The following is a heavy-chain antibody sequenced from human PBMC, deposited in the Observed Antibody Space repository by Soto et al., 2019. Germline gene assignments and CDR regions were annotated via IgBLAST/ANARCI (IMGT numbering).Heavy chain of an antibody. V-gene: IGHV1-2*02. CDR3: ARLRLRLDAFDI. CDR1: GYTFTGYH. Sequence: ASVKVSCKASGYTFTGYHMHWVRQAPGQGPEWMGWINPNSGGTNYAQKFRGRATMTRDTSISTAYMELSRLTSDDTAMYFCARLRLRLDAFDIWGQGTVVTVSS. D-gene: IGHD2-21*02. J-gene: IGHJ3*02. CDR2: INPNSGGT.